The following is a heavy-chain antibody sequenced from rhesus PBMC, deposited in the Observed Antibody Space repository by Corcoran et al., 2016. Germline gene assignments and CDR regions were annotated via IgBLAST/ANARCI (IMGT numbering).Heavy chain of an antibody. CDR2: IRNKLYGGTA. CDR3: TRDLGYFSGTTERLDV. J-gene: IGHJ5-1*01. Sequence: QLVESGGGLVQPGGSLRLSCAASGFTFSNFYIFWVRQTPGKGLEYVGFIRNKLYGGTAEYAASLQGRLSMSRDDSKSIAYLQMTSLKTEDTAVYYCTRDLGYFSGTTERLDVWGPGVLVTVSS. V-gene: IGHV3-184*02. D-gene: IGHD3-16*01. CDR1: GFTFSNFY.